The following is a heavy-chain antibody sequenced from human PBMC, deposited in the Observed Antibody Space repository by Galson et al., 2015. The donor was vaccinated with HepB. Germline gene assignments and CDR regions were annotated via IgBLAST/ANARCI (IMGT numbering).Heavy chain of an antibody. Sequence: SLRLSCAASGFTFSNYRMSWVRQAPGKGLEWVSYISTTGTTVHYADSVNGRTTISRDNAETSLYLQMDSLRAEDTAFYYCARAKSSSETGGYPVFDYWGQGTLVTVSS. V-gene: IGHV3-48*03. J-gene: IGHJ4*02. CDR1: GFTFSNYR. D-gene: IGHD2-8*02. CDR2: ISTTGTTV. CDR3: ARAKSSSETGGYPVFDY.